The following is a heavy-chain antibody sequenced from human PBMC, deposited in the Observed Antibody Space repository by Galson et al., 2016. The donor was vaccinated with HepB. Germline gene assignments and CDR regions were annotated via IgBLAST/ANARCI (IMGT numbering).Heavy chain of an antibody. CDR3: AGAVMLGRGMDV. Sequence: CAISGDSVYNNGAAWVWIRQSPSRGLEWLGRTFYRSTWENHYTGSVRNRITISPDTSRNQFSLHLNSVTPEDTAVYYCAGAVMLGRGMDVWGQGNPGHRLL. J-gene: IGHJ6*02. CDR1: GDSVYNNGAA. CDR2: TFYRSTWEN. D-gene: IGHD3-10*01. V-gene: IGHV6-1*01.